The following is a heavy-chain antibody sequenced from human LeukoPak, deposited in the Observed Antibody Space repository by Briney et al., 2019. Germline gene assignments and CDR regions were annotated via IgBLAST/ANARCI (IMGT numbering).Heavy chain of an antibody. D-gene: IGHD3-22*01. CDR1: GFTFSNAW. CDR2: IKSKTDGGTT. J-gene: IGHJ4*02. Sequence: PGGSPRLSCAASGFTFSNAWMSWVRQAPWKGLEWVGRIKSKTDGGTTDYAAPVKARFTISRDDSKNTLYLQMNSLKTEDTAVYYCTTYYCDRGGLDYWGQGTLVTVSS. CDR3: TTYYCDRGGLDY. V-gene: IGHV3-15*01.